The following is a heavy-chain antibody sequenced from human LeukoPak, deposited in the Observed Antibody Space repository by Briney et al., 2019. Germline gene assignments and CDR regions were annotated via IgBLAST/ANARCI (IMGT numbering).Heavy chain of an antibody. CDR2: IYYTGST. CDR1: GGSISSSSYY. D-gene: IGHD4-23*01. J-gene: IGHJ4*02. CDR3: ARDLNSGY. Sequence: SETLSLTCTVSGGSISSSSYYWGWIRQPPGKGPEWIGSIYYTGSTYYNPSLKSRVTISVDTSKNQFSLRLSSVTAADTAVYYCARDLNSGYWGQGTLVTVSS. V-gene: IGHV4-39*07.